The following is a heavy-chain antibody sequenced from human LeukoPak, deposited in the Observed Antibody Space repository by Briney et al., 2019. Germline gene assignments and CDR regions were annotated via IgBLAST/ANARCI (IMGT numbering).Heavy chain of an antibody. CDR1: AFTFSSNC. CDR2: INSDGSST. V-gene: IGHV3-74*01. J-gene: IGHJ4*02. CDR3: TREMTGYFDY. D-gene: IGHD3-10*01. Sequence: GGSLTLSCAASAFTFSSNCMHWVRQAPGKGLVWVSRINSDGSSTTYADSVKGRFTLSRDNANHTLYLQMNSLRAEDTAVYYCTREMTGYFDYWGQGILVTVSS.